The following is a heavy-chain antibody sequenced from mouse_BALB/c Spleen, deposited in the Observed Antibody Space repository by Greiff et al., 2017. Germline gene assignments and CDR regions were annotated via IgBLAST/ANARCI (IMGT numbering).Heavy chain of an antibody. Sequence: EVKVVESGGGLVKPGGSLKLSCAASGFTFSSYAMSWVRQTPEKRLEWVATISSGGSYTYYPDSVKGRFTISRDNAKNTLYLQMSSLRSEDTAMYYCARQEGDSSGFHYAMDYWGQGTSVTVSS. V-gene: IGHV5-9-3*01. D-gene: IGHD3-2*01. CDR3: ARQEGDSSGFHYAMDY. J-gene: IGHJ4*01. CDR2: ISSGGSYT. CDR1: GFTFSSYA.